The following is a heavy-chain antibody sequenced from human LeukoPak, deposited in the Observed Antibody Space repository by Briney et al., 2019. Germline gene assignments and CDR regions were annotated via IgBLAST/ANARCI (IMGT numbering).Heavy chain of an antibody. CDR2: IKQDGSEK. Sequence: GGSLRLSCAASGFTFSSYWMSWVRQAPGKGLEWVANIKQDGSEKYYVDSVKGRFTISRDNAKNSLYLQMNSLRAEDTAVYYCASGSPRAPLGYSGYGPPFDYWGQGTLVTVSS. CDR1: GFTFSSYW. D-gene: IGHD5-12*01. V-gene: IGHV3-7*01. CDR3: ASGSPRAPLGYSGYGPPFDY. J-gene: IGHJ4*02.